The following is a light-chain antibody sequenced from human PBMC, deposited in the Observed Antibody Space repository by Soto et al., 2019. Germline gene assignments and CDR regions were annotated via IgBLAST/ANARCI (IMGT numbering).Light chain of an antibody. CDR3: HQYGSAPRT. CDR2: GAS. CDR1: QSVSSSY. J-gene: IGKJ1*01. V-gene: IGKV3-20*01. Sequence: EIVLTHSPGTLSLSPGERATLSFSSSQSVSSSYLAWYQQKPGQAPRLLICGASSRATGIPDRFSGSGSGTDFTLTISRVEPEDFAVYHCHQYGSAPRTFGQGTKVDIK.